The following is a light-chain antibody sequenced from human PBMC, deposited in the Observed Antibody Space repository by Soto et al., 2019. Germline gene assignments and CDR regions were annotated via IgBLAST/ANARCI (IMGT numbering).Light chain of an antibody. CDR3: QQYCSSPLT. J-gene: IGKJ4*01. Sequence: EIVLTQSPGTLSLSPGERATLSCRASQSVSSSYLSWYQQKPGQAPRLLIYGASSRATGIPDRFSCSGYGTDFTLTISRLESEDFAVYYCQQYCSSPLTFGGGTKVEIK. V-gene: IGKV3-20*01. CDR1: QSVSSSY. CDR2: GAS.